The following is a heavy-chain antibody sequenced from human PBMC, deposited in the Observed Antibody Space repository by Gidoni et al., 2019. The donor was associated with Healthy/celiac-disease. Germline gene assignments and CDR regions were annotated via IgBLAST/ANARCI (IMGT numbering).Heavy chain of an antibody. J-gene: IGHJ4*02. CDR3: AKDSPVLVGGDFWSWGY. CDR2: ISGSGGST. D-gene: IGHD3-3*01. Sequence: EVQLLESGGGLVQPGGSLRLSCAASGFTFSSYAMSWVRQAPGKGLEWVSAISGSGGSTYYADSVKGRFTISRDNSKNTLYLQMNSLRAEDTAVYYCAKDSPVLVGGDFWSWGYWGQGTLVTVSS. V-gene: IGHV3-23*01. CDR1: GFTFSSYA.